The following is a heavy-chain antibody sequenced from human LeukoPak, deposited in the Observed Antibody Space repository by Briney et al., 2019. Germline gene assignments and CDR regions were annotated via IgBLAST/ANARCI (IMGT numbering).Heavy chain of an antibody. J-gene: IGHJ4*02. CDR3: ARSPLNRGYFDY. CDR2: INHSGST. V-gene: IGHV4-34*09. Sequence: SETLSLTCAVYGGSFSDYYWSWIRQPPGKGLEWIGEINHSGSTNYNPSLKSRVTISVDTSKNQFSLKLSSVTAADTAVYYCARSPLNRGYFDYWGQGTLVTVSS. D-gene: IGHD3-10*01. CDR1: GGSFSDYY.